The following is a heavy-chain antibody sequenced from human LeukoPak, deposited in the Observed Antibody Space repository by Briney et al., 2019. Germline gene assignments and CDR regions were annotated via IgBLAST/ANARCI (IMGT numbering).Heavy chain of an antibody. Sequence: ASVKVSCKASGYTFTSYGISWVRQAPGQGLEWMGWISAYNGNTNYAQKLQGRVTMTTDTSTSTAYMELRSLRSDDTAVYYCATELPIVVVPRHYGMDVWGQGTTVTVSS. CDR1: GYTFTSYG. V-gene: IGHV1-18*01. D-gene: IGHD2-2*01. CDR2: ISAYNGNT. J-gene: IGHJ6*02. CDR3: ATELPIVVVPRHYGMDV.